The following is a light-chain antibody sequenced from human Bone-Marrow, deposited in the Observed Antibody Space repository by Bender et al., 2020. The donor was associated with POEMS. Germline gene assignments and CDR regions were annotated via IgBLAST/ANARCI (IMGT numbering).Light chain of an antibody. CDR1: SSDIGIYNL. CDR3: CSYAGSHTDV. V-gene: IGLV2-23*02. CDR2: DVN. Sequence: QSALTQPASVSGSPGQSITISCTGTSSDIGIYNLVSWYQQLPGKAPRLMIYDVNTWPSGVPDRFSGSKSGNTASLTISGLQAEDEADYYCCSYAGSHTDVFGTGTKVTVL. J-gene: IGLJ1*01.